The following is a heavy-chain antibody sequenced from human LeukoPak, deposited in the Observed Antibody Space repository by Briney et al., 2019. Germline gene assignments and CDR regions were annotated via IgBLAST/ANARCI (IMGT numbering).Heavy chain of an antibody. CDR2: INPNSGGT. CDR3: AREAGGSYYYMDV. Sequence: GASVKVSCKASGYTFTGYYMHWARQAPGQGLEWMGWINPNSGGTNYAQKFQGRVTMTRDTSISTAYMELSRLRSDDTAVYYCAREAGGSYYYMDVWGEGTTVTVSS. D-gene: IGHD3-10*01. CDR1: GYTFTGYY. J-gene: IGHJ6*03. V-gene: IGHV1-2*02.